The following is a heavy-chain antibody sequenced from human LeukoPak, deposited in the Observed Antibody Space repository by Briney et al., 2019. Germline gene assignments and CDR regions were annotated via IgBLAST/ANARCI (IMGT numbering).Heavy chain of an antibody. V-gene: IGHV1-18*01. Sequence: ASVKVSCKASGYSFTRYGISWVRQAPGQGLGWMGWISAYNGNTKYAQKLQGRVTMTTDTSTSTAFMELRSLRSDDTAVYYCASDPKSGYVLVYWGQGTLVTVSS. CDR3: ASDPKSGYVLVY. CDR2: ISAYNGNT. D-gene: IGHD5-12*01. J-gene: IGHJ4*02. CDR1: GYSFTRYG.